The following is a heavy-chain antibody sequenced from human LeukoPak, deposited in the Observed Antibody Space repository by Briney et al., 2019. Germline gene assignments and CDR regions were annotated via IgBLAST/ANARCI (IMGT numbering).Heavy chain of an antibody. Sequence: QTGGSLRLSCTASGFTFSSYAMAWGRQAPGKGLGWVSAIIGSAGGTYYADSVKGRFTISRDNSKNTLYLQMNSLRAEDSAVYYCAKDGEASYEVYYYYMDVWGKGTTVTVSS. CDR1: GFTFSSYA. D-gene: IGHD5-18*01. V-gene: IGHV3-23*01. CDR3: AKDGEASYEVYYYYMDV. J-gene: IGHJ6*03. CDR2: IIGSAGGT.